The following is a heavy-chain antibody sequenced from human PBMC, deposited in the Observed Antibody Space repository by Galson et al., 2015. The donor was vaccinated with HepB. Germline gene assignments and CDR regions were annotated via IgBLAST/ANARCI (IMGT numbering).Heavy chain of an antibody. D-gene: IGHD4-17*01. CDR1: GFTFSSYA. CDR3: ARESNGDAPAFYYGMDV. J-gene: IGHJ6*02. CDR2: ISYDGSNK. Sequence: SLRLSCAASGFTFSSYAMHWVRQAPGKGLEWVAVISYDGSNKYYADSVKGRFTVSRDNSKNTLYLQMNSLRAEDTAVYYCARESNGDAPAFYYGMDVWGQRTTVTVSS. V-gene: IGHV3-30-3*01.